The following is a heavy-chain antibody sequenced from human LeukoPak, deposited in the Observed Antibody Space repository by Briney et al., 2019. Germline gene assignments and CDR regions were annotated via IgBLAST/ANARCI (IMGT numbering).Heavy chain of an antibody. J-gene: IGHJ5*02. Sequence: GESLKISCKGSGYSFTSYWIGWVRQLPGKGLAWMGVIYPGDSDTRYSPSFQGQVTISADKSISTAYLQWSSLKASDTAMYYCARSDYGYYSNWFDPWGQGTLVTVSS. D-gene: IGHD4-17*01. CDR3: ARSDYGYYSNWFDP. V-gene: IGHV5-51*01. CDR1: GYSFTSYW. CDR2: IYPGDSDT.